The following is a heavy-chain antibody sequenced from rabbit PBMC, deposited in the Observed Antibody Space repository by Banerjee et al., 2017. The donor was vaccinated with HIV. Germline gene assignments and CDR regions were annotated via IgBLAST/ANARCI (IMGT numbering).Heavy chain of an antibody. D-gene: IGHD6-1*01. J-gene: IGHJ4*01. CDR3: AREDTYGYGGYAYAFNL. CDR1: GFSFSSSYY. CDR2: IYAGSSGST. V-gene: IGHV1S45*01. Sequence: QEQLVESGGGLVQPEGSLTLTCTASGFSFSSSYYMCWVRQAPGKGLEWIGCIYAGSSGSTYYASWAKGRFTITKTSSTTVTLQMTSLTAADTATYFCAREDTYGYGGYAYAFNLWGQGTLVTVS.